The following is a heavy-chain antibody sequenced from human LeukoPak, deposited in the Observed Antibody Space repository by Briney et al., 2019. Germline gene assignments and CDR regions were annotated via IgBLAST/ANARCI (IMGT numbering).Heavy chain of an antibody. CDR3: ASSLDIVVVPAAISLDY. CDR1: GYTFTGYY. D-gene: IGHD2-2*03. V-gene: IGHV1-2*02. CDR2: INPNSGGT. Sequence: GASVKVSCKASGYTFTGYYMHWVRQAPGQGLEWMGWINPNSGGTNYAQKFPGRVTMTRDTSISTAYMELSRLRSDDTAVYCCASSLDIVVVPAAISLDYWGQGTLVTVSS. J-gene: IGHJ4*02.